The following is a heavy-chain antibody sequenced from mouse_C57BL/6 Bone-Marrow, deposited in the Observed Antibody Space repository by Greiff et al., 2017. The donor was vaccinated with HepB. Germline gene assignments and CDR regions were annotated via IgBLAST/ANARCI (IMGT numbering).Heavy chain of an antibody. J-gene: IGHJ1*03. CDR3: ARGTVVAPYWYFDV. CDR2: ISGGGGNT. CDR1: GFTFSSYT. Sequence: EVHLVESGGGLVKPGGSLKLSCAASGFTFSSYTMSWVRQTPEKRLEWVATISGGGGNTYYPDSVKGRFTISRDNAKNTLYLQMSSLRSEDTALYYCARGTVVAPYWYFDVWGTGTTVTVSS. D-gene: IGHD1-1*01. V-gene: IGHV5-9*01.